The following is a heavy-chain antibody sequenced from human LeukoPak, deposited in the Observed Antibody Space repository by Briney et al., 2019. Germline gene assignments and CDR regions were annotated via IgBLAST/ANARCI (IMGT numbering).Heavy chain of an antibody. Sequence: ASVKVSCKTSGYTFTRYDINWVRQATGQGLEWMGWMNPKSGNTGYAQKFQGRVTLTRDTSTSTVYMELSSLRSEDTAIYYCARIRDGYNDAYDLWGQGTVVTVPS. D-gene: IGHD5-24*01. V-gene: IGHV1-8*01. CDR3: ARIRDGYNDAYDL. CDR1: GYTFTRYD. CDR2: MNPKSGNT. J-gene: IGHJ3*01.